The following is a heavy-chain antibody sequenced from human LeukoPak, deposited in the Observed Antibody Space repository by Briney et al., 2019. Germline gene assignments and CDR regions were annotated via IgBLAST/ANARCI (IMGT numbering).Heavy chain of an antibody. CDR1: GFTFSSYS. CDR2: ISSSSSYI. D-gene: IGHD6-19*01. V-gene: IGHV3-21*01. J-gene: IGHJ6*03. CDR3: ARDTPGIAVAGTDYYYHMDV. Sequence: PGGSLRLSCAASGFTFSSYSMNWVRQAPGKGLEWVSSISSSSSYIYYADSVKGRFTISRDNAKNSLYLQMNSLRAEDTAVYYCARDTPGIAVAGTDYYYHMDVWGKGTTVTVSS.